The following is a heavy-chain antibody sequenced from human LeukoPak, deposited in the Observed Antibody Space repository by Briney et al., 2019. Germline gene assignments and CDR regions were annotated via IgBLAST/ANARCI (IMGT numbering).Heavy chain of an antibody. CDR1: GGSISSGGYY. CDR3: ARDSIWFGELYGSHYGMDV. D-gene: IGHD3-10*01. J-gene: IGHJ6*02. Sequence: PSQTLSLTCTVSGGSISSGGYYWSWIRQHPGKGLEWIGYIYYSGSTYYNPSLKSRVTISVDTSKNQFSLKLSSVTAADTAVYYCARDSIWFGELYGSHYGMDVWGQGTTVTASS. V-gene: IGHV4-31*03. CDR2: IYYSGST.